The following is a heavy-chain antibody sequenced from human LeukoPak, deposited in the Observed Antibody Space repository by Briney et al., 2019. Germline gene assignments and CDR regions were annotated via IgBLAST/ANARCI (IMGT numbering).Heavy chain of an antibody. J-gene: IGHJ4*02. D-gene: IGHD3-10*01. CDR3: ARENARRYYYGSGLIDY. CDR2: IIPILGIA. V-gene: IGHV1-69*04. CDR1: GGVFTTYT. Sequence: SVKVSCKASGGVFTTYTMSWVRQAPGQGLEWMGRIIPILGIANYAQKFQGRVTITADKSTSTAYMELSSLRSEDTAVYYCARENARRYYYGSGLIDYWGQGTLVTVSS.